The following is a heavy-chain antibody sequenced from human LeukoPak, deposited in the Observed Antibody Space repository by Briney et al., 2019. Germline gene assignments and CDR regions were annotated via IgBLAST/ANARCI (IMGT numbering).Heavy chain of an antibody. D-gene: IGHD3-22*01. Sequence: SETLSLTCTVSGGSISSYYWSWIRQPPGKGLEWIGYIYYSGSTNYNPSLKSRVTISVDTSKNQFSLKLSSVTAADTAVYYCARLRYYYDTRGGPVDYWGQGTLVTVSS. CDR2: IYYSGST. J-gene: IGHJ4*02. CDR3: ARLRYYYDTRGGPVDY. V-gene: IGHV4-59*08. CDR1: GGSISSYY.